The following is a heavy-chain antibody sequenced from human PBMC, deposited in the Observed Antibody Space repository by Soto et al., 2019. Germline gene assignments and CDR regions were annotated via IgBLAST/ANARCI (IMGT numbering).Heavy chain of an antibody. CDR1: GYTFTSYD. Sequence: ASVKVSCKASGYTFTSYDINWVRQATGQGLEWMGWMNPNSGNTGYAQKFQGRVTMTRNNSISTAYMELSSLRSEDTAVYYCARGYMTYYDFWSGYYDNWFDPWGQGTLVTVSS. CDR2: MNPNSGNT. J-gene: IGHJ5*02. V-gene: IGHV1-8*01. CDR3: ARGYMTYYDFWSGYYDNWFDP. D-gene: IGHD3-3*01.